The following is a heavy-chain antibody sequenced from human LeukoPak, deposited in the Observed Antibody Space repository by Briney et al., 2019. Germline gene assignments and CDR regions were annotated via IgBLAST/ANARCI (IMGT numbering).Heavy chain of an antibody. V-gene: IGHV4-59*01. CDR3: ARFSVAAAGTGWFDP. CDR2: IYYSGST. J-gene: IGHJ5*02. Sequence: AAETLSLTCTVSGVSISSYYWSWIRQPPGKGRELIGYIYYSGSTNYNPSLKSRVTISIDTSKNQLSLKLSSVTAADTAVYYCARFSVAAAGTGWFDPWGQGTLVTVSA. D-gene: IGHD6-13*01. CDR1: GVSISSYY.